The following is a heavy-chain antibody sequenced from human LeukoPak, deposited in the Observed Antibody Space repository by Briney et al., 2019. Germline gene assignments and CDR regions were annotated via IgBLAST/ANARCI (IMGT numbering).Heavy chain of an antibody. CDR3: ARDLFRGYSYGLVDY. Sequence: GGSLRLSCAASGFTFSSYSMNWVRQAPGKGLEWVSSISSSSSYIYYADSVKGRFTISRDNAKNSLYLQMNSLRAEDTAVYYCARDLFRGYSYGLVDYWGQGPLVTVSS. CDR2: ISSSSSYI. J-gene: IGHJ4*02. V-gene: IGHV3-21*01. CDR1: GFTFSSYS. D-gene: IGHD5-18*01.